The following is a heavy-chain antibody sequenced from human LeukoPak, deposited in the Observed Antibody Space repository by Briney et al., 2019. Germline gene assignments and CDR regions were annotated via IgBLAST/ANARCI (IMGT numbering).Heavy chain of an antibody. J-gene: IGHJ3*02. D-gene: IGHD3-22*01. CDR3: ARGPYSYDSSGAFDI. CDR2: INHSGST. Sequence: SETLSLTCAVYGGSFSLYYWTWIRQSPGKGLEWIGEINHSGSTNYNPSLKSRVTISVDTSKNQFSLKLSSVTAADTAVYFCARGPYSYDSSGAFDIWGQGTMVTVSS. V-gene: IGHV4-34*01. CDR1: GGSFSLYY.